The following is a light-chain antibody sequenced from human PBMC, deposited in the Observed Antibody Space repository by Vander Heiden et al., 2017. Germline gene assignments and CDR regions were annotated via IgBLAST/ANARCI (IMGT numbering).Light chain of an antibody. V-gene: IGLV3-1*01. Sequence: SYELTQPPSVPVSPRQTASLTCPGDELGEEHACWSQQRAGQSLVLVIYQDIKPPSGIPDRFSGSNSGNTATLTISGTQAMDEADYYCQTWDSSTVVFGGGTKLTVL. J-gene: IGLJ2*01. CDR3: QTWDSSTVV. CDR2: QDI. CDR1: ELGEEH.